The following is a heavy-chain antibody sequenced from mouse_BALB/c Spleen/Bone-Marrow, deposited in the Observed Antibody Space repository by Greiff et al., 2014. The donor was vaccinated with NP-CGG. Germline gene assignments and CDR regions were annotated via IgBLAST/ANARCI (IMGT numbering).Heavy chain of an antibody. D-gene: IGHD2-4*01. CDR3: ARDDYDDQYYFDY. V-gene: IGHV5-6-5*01. CDR1: GFTFSSYA. J-gene: IGHJ2*01. CDR2: ISSGGST. Sequence: EVKVEESGGGLVKPGGSLKLSCAASGFTFSSYAMSWVRQTPEKRLEWVASISSGGSTYYPDSVKGRFTISRDNARNILYLQMSSLRPEDTAMYYCARDDYDDQYYFDYWGQGTTLTVSS.